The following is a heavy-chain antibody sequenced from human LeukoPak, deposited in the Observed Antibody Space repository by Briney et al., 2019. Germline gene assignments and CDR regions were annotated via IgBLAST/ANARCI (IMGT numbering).Heavy chain of an antibody. Sequence: GGSLSLSCAASGFTFSNYDMHWVRQATGKGLEWVSAFHTAGDTHYSGSVKGRFATSRDNAKNSFYLQMNNLRAGDTAVYYCVRGSCSSSACYERLNGLDVWGQGTPVTVSS. CDR3: VRGSCSSSACYERLNGLDV. CDR2: FHTAGDT. J-gene: IGHJ6*02. D-gene: IGHD2-2*01. CDR1: GFTFSNYD. V-gene: IGHV3-13*01.